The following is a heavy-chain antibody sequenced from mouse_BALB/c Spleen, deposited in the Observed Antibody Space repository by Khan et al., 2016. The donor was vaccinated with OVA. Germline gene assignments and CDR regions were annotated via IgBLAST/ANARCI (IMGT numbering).Heavy chain of an antibody. CDR3: ARSFITTWYFEV. V-gene: IGHV5-17*02. J-gene: IGHJ1*01. D-gene: IGHD1-1*01. CDR2: ISSGSATI. Sequence: EVELVESGGGLVQPGGSRKLSCAASGFTFSNFGMHWVRQAPEKGLEWVAYISSGSATIYYADTVKGRFTISRDNPKNTLFLQMTSLRSEDTAIYCWARSFITTWYFEVWGAGTTVTVSS. CDR1: GFTFSNFG.